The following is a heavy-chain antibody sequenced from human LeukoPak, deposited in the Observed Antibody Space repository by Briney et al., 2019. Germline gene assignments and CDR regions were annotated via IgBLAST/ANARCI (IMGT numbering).Heavy chain of an antibody. CDR1: GFTFGNHG. D-gene: IGHD4-17*01. Sequence: GGSLRLSCAASGFTFGNHGMNWVRQPPGKGLEWVSLIIGASDSTYYAESVKGRFTISRDRSKNTLYLQMNSLLVEDTAIYYCAKDRSGVTTEFDDWGQGALVTVSS. CDR2: IIGASDST. V-gene: IGHV3-23*01. J-gene: IGHJ4*02. CDR3: AKDRSGVTTEFDD.